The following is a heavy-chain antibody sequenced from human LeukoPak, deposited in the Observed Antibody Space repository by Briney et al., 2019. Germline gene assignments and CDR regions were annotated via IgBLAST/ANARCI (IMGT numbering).Heavy chain of an antibody. V-gene: IGHV1-69*05. CDR2: IIPIFGTA. Sequence: ASVKVSCKASGGTFSSYAISWVRQAPGQGLEWMGGIIPIFGTANYAQKFQGRVTITTDESTSTAYMGLSSLRSEDTAVYYCARSRVRQEIDYWGQGTLVTVSS. D-gene: IGHD3-3*01. CDR1: GGTFSSYA. J-gene: IGHJ4*02. CDR3: ARSRVRQEIDY.